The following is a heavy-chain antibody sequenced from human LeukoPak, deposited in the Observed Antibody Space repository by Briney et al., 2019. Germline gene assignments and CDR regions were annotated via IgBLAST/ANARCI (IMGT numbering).Heavy chain of an antibody. Sequence: SQTLSLTCAVSGGSISSGGYSWSWIRQPPGKGLEWIGSICHSESADYNPSLKSRVTISVDTSRNQFSLKLSSVTAADTAVYYCAVNLYSSGWYSDYWGQGTLVTVSS. V-gene: IGHV4-30-2*03. CDR1: GGSISSGGYS. CDR3: AVNLYSSGWYSDY. J-gene: IGHJ4*02. CDR2: ICHSESA. D-gene: IGHD6-19*01.